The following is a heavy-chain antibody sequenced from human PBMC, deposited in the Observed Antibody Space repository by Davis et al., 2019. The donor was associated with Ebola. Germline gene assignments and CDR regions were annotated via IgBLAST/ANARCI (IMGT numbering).Heavy chain of an antibody. CDR3: AREGGRVLKVGVVVVAASRSYYGMDV. CDR2: ISSSGSTI. CDR1: GFTFSSYE. Sequence: GESLKISCAASGFTFSSYEMNWVRQAPGKGLEWVSYISSSGSTIYYADSVKGRFTISRDNAKNSLYLQMISLRAEDTAVYYCAREGGRVLKVGVVVVAASRSYYGMDVWGQGTTVTVSS. D-gene: IGHD2-15*01. V-gene: IGHV3-48*03. J-gene: IGHJ6*02.